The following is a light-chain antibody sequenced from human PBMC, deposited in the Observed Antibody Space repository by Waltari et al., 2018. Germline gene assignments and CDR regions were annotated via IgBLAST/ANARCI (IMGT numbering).Light chain of an antibody. V-gene: IGKV3D-15*01. CDR3: QQYNNWPFT. CDR1: QSVSSN. Sequence: EIVMMQSPATLSVSPGERATLSCRASQSVSSNLAWYQQKPGQAPRLLIYGASTRATGIPARFSVSGSGTEFTLTISSLQSEDFAVYYCQQYNNWPFTVGPGTKVDIK. CDR2: GAS. J-gene: IGKJ3*01.